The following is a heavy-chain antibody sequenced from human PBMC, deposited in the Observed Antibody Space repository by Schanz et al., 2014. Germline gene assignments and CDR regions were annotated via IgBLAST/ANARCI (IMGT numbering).Heavy chain of an antibody. V-gene: IGHV1-18*01. D-gene: IGHD3-3*01. CDR2: ISVYNHNK. J-gene: IGHJ4*02. Sequence: QIQLVQSGPEVKKPGATVKVSCKASGYLFINSGISWVRQAPGQGLEWMGWISVYNHNKEYDQKFQGRVTMTTDTSTSTAYMALTDLRSDDAAVYYCARDRRFFDRDDLYYFDAWGQGTLVTVSS. CDR3: ARDRRFFDRDDLYYFDA. CDR1: GYLFINSG.